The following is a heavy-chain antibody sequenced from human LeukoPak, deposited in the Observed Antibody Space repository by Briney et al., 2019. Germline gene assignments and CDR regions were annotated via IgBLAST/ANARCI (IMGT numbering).Heavy chain of an antibody. V-gene: IGHV4-4*07. CDR1: GGSNSSSY. J-gene: IGHJ3*02. CDR2: IYSTGSP. CDR3: ARIFSAAFDI. Sequence: PSETLSLTCTVSGGSNSSSYWSWIRQPAGKGLEWIGRIYSTGSPNYSPSLKSRVTMSVDTSKTQFSLTLNSVTAADTAVYYCARIFSAAFDIWGQGTMVTVSS. D-gene: IGHD3-9*01.